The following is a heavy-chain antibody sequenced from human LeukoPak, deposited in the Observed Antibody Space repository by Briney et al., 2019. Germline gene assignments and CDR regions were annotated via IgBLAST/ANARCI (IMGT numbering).Heavy chain of an antibody. V-gene: IGHV4-34*01. J-gene: IGHJ3*02. Sequence: PSETLSLTCAVYGGSFSGYYWSWIRQPPGKGLEWIGEINHSGSTNYNPSLKSRVTISVDTSKNQFSLKLSSVTAADTAVYYCARDIYAYWSSSWSPFDAFDIWGQGTMVTVSS. CDR2: INHSGST. CDR1: GGSFSGYY. D-gene: IGHD6-13*01. CDR3: ARDIYAYWSSSWSPFDAFDI.